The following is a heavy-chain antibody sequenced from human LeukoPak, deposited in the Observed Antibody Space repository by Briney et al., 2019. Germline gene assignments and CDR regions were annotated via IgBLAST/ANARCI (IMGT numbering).Heavy chain of an antibody. CDR1: GGSISSYY. Sequence: SETLSLTCTVSGGSISSYYWSWIRQPPGKGLEWIGDIYCSGSTNYNPSLKSRVTISVDTSKNQSSRKLSSVTAADTAVYYCARNPRDYGDYVDYYYMDVWGKGTTVTVSS. V-gene: IGHV4-59*01. CDR2: IYCSGST. J-gene: IGHJ6*03. D-gene: IGHD4-17*01. CDR3: ARNPRDYGDYVDYYYMDV.